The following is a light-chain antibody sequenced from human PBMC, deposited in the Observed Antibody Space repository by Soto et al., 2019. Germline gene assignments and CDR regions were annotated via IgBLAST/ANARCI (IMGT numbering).Light chain of an antibody. CDR3: QQRSDWPLT. CDR1: QSVSSF. V-gene: IGKV3-11*01. CDR2: DAS. J-gene: IGKJ4*01. Sequence: EIVLTQSPATLSLSPGERATLSCRASQSVSSFLAWYQQKPGQAPRLLIYDASNRATGVTARLSGSGSGTDFALTISSLEPDNLVVYHCQQRSDWPLTFGGGTKVELK.